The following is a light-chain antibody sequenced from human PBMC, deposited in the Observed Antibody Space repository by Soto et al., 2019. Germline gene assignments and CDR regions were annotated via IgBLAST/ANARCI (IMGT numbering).Light chain of an antibody. CDR3: QRYGSSPLYA. CDR1: QTINTEF. J-gene: IGKJ2*01. Sequence: EIVLTQSPGTLSLSPGERATFSCRTSQTINTEFLAWYQQRPGLAPRLLIHGTSNRATGIPDRFSGSGSGTDVSITISALEPEDFAVYYCQRYGSSPLYAFGQGTKLEI. V-gene: IGKV3-20*01. CDR2: GTS.